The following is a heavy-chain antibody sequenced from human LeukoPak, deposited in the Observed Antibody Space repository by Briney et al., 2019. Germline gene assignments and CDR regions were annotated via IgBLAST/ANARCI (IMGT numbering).Heavy chain of an antibody. CDR1: GFTFSSYA. Sequence: GSLRLSCAASGFTFSSYAMSWIRQPPGKGLEWIAYISGIGSINYNPSLKSRVTISLDTSKNQFSLKLSSVTAADTAVYYCAGHHPRNTVDFWGQGTLVTVSS. J-gene: IGHJ4*02. D-gene: IGHD2-8*02. CDR2: ISGIGSI. CDR3: AGHHPRNTVDF. V-gene: IGHV4-59*08.